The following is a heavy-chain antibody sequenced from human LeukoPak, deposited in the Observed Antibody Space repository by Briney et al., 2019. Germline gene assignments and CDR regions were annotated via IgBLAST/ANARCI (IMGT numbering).Heavy chain of an antibody. Sequence: ASVKVSCKASGYTFTSYDINWVRQATRQGLEWMGWMNPYNGSTGYAQKFQGRVTITRNTSISTAYMELSGLRPEDTAVYYCARGRSTGYPYYFEYWGQGTLVTVSS. CDR1: GYTFTSYD. V-gene: IGHV1-8*03. CDR2: MNPYNGST. CDR3: ARGRSTGYPYYFEY. D-gene: IGHD5-12*01. J-gene: IGHJ4*02.